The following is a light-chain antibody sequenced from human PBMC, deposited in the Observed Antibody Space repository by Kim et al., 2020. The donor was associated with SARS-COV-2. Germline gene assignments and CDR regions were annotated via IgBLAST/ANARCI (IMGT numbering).Light chain of an antibody. CDR3: QQYYSTPPT. Sequence: DIVMTQSPDSLAVSLGERATINCKSSQSVLYSSNNKNYLAWYQQKPGQPPKLLIYWASTRESGVPDRFSGSGSGTDFTLTISSLQAEDEAVYYCQQYYSTPPTFGQGTKLEI. V-gene: IGKV4-1*01. CDR2: WAS. J-gene: IGKJ2*01. CDR1: QSVLYSSNNKNY.